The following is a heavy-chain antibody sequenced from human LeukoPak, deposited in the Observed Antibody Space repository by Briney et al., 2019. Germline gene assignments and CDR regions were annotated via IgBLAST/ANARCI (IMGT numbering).Heavy chain of an antibody. D-gene: IGHD6-19*01. CDR2: SDPEDGET. CDR3: ATVRQWLVSFAFDI. V-gene: IGHV1-24*01. CDR1: GYTLTELS. J-gene: IGHJ3*02. Sequence: ASVKVSCKVSGYTLTELSMHWVRQAPGKGLEWMGGSDPEDGETIYAQKFQGRATMTEDTSTDTAYMELSSLRSEDTAVYYCATVRQWLVSFAFDIWGQGTMVTVSS.